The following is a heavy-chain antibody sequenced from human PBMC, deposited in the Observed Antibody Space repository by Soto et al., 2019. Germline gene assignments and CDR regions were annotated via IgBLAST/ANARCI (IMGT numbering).Heavy chain of an antibody. J-gene: IGHJ5*02. D-gene: IGHD3-22*01. CDR2: IRSKAYGGTT. Sequence: GGSLRLSCTASGFTFGDYAMSWFRQAPGKGLEWVGFIRSKAYGGTTEYAASVKGRFTISRDDSKSIAYLQMNSLKTEDTAVYYCTRVDYDSSGYRFSPPGGFDPWGQGTLVTVSS. CDR3: TRVDYDSSGYRFSPPGGFDP. CDR1: GFTFGDYA. V-gene: IGHV3-49*03.